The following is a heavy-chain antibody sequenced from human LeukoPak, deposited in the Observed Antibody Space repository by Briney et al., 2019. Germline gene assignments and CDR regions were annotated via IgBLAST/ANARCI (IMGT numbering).Heavy chain of an antibody. CDR2: IYYSGST. Sequence: SETLSLTCTVSGGSISSYYWSWIRQPPGKGLEWIGYIYYSGSTNYNPSLKSRVTISVDTSKNQFSLKLSSVTAAGTAVYYCAVSVVAARYYFDYWGQGTLVTVSS. CDR3: AVSVVAARYYFDY. V-gene: IGHV4-59*08. J-gene: IGHJ4*02. D-gene: IGHD2-15*01. CDR1: GGSISSYY.